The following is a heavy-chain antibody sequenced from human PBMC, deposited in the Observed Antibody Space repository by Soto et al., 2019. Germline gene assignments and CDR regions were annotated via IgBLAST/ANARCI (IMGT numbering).Heavy chain of an antibody. J-gene: IGHJ4*02. CDR2: IYYSEST. D-gene: IGHD3-22*01. CDR3: ARGVYSSGYYYYFDY. Sequence: PSETLSLTCTVSGGSITSSSYYWGWIRQPPGKGLEWIGYIYYSESTNYNPSLKSRVTISVDTSKNQFSLKLSSVTAADTAVYYCARGVYSSGYYYYFDYWGQGTLVTV. V-gene: IGHV4-61*05. CDR1: GGSITSSSYY.